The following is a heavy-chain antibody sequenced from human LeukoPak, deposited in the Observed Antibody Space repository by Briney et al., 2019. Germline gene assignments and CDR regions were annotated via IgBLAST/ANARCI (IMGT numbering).Heavy chain of an antibody. CDR1: GFTLSSYS. D-gene: IGHD3-22*01. Sequence: GGSLRLSCAASGFTLSSYSMNWVRQAPGKGLEWVSYISNRGSTIYYADSVRGRFTISRDNAKNSLYLQMNSLRAEDTAVYYCARSADRSGYFREITLYYFDYWGQGTLVTVSS. J-gene: IGHJ4*02. CDR3: ARSADRSGYFREITLYYFDY. CDR2: ISNRGSTI. V-gene: IGHV3-48*04.